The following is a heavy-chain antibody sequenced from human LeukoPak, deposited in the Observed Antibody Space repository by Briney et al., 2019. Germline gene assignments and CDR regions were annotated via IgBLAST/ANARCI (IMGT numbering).Heavy chain of an antibody. CDR1: GYTFTSYA. Sequence: GASVKVSCKASGYTFTSYAMHWVRQAPGQRLEWMGWINGVNGNTKYSQKFQGRVTITRDTSASTAYMELSSLRSEDTAVYYCATAITIFGVVIEYYYGMDVWGQGTTVTVSS. D-gene: IGHD3-3*01. CDR3: ATAITIFGVVIEYYYGMDV. CDR2: INGVNGNT. V-gene: IGHV1-3*01. J-gene: IGHJ6*02.